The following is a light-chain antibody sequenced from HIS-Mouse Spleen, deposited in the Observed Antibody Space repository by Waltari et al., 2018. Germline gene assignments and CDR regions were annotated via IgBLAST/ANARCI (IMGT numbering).Light chain of an antibody. Sequence: AIRMTQSPSSLSASTGDRVTITCRASQGISSYLAWYQQKPGKAPKLLIYAASTLQSGVPSRFRSSGSGTDFTLTISCLQSEDFATYYCQQYYSYPWTFGQGTKVEIK. CDR1: QGISSY. CDR3: QQYYSYPWT. CDR2: AAS. J-gene: IGKJ1*01. V-gene: IGKV1-8*01.